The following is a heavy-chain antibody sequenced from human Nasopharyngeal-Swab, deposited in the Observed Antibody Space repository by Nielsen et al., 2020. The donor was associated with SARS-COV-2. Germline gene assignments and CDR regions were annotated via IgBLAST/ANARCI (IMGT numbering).Heavy chain of an antibody. CDR3: ARSKKAPFDY. V-gene: IGHV4-59*12. J-gene: IGHJ4*02. Sequence: PGKGLEWIGYIYYSGSTNYNPSLKSRVTISVDTSKNQFSLKLSSVTAADTAVYYCARSKKAPFDYWGQGTLVTVSS. CDR2: IYYSGST.